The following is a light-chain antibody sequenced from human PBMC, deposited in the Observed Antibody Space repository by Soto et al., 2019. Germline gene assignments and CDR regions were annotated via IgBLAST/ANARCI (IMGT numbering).Light chain of an antibody. CDR3: QQYGSSPLLT. J-gene: IGKJ4*01. V-gene: IGKV3-20*01. CDR1: QSVSSSY. Sequence: VLTQSPGTLSLSPGERATLSCRASQSVSSSYFAWYQQQPGQAPSLLLYGASSRATGIADRFSGSGSGTDFTLTISRLEPEDFAVYYCQQYGSSPLLTFGGGTKVDIK. CDR2: GAS.